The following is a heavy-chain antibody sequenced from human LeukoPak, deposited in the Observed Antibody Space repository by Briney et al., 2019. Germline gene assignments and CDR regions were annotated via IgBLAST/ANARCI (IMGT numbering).Heavy chain of an antibody. CDR2: IKQDGSEK. V-gene: IGHV3-7*05. CDR1: GFTFSSYW. CDR3: ARVKLTHSSSWHFDY. J-gene: IGHJ4*02. Sequence: GGSLRLSCAASGFTFSSYWMSWIRQAPGKGLEWVANIKQDGSEKYYVDSVKGRFTISRDNAKNSLYLQMNSLRAEDTAVYYCARVKLTHSSSWHFDYWGQGTLVTVSS. D-gene: IGHD6-13*01.